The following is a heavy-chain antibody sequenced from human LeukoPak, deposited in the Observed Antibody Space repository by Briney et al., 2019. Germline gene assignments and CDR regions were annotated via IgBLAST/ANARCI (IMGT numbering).Heavy chain of an antibody. J-gene: IGHJ4*02. CDR2: ISGSGGDT. V-gene: IGHV3-23*01. D-gene: IGHD1-26*01. CDR1: GFTFSSYA. CDR3: AKDLGRYRNNYFDY. Sequence: GGSLRLSCAASGFTFSSYAMSWVRQAPGKGLEWVSAISGSGGDTYYADSVKGRFTISRDNSKNTLYLQMNSLRAEDTAVYYCAKDLGRYRNNYFDYWGQGTLVTVSS.